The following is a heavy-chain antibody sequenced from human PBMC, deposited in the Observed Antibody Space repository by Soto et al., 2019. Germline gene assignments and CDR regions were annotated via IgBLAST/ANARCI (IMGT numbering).Heavy chain of an antibody. V-gene: IGHV6-1*01. CDR2: TYYRSKWYN. Sequence: KQSQTLSLTCAISGDSVSSNSAAWNWIRQSPSRGLEWLGRTYYRSKWYNDYAVSVKSRITINPDTSKNQFSLQLNSVTPEDTAVYYCARDRGGFYGDYYYYYYMDVWGKGTTVTVSS. CDR1: GDSVSSNSAA. D-gene: IGHD4-17*01. J-gene: IGHJ6*03. CDR3: ARDRGGFYGDYYYYYYMDV.